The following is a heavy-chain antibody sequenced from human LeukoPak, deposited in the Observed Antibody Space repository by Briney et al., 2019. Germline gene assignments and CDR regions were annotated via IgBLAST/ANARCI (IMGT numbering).Heavy chain of an antibody. D-gene: IGHD5-18*01. CDR2: IYHSGST. Sequence: PSQTLSLTCTVSGGSISSGGYYWGWIRQPPGKGLEWIGSIYHSGSTYYNPSLKSRVTISVDTSKNQFSLKLSSVTAADTAVYYCARHSGSYGTETFDYWGQGTLVTVSS. CDR3: ARHSGSYGTETFDY. V-gene: IGHV4-39*01. J-gene: IGHJ4*02. CDR1: GGSISSGGYY.